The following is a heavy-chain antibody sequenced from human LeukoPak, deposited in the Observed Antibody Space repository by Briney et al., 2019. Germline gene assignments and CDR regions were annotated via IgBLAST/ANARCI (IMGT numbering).Heavy chain of an antibody. J-gene: IGHJ6*03. CDR3: ARSYYGSGSTYYYYYYMDV. CDR1: GGSISSYY. CDR2: IYYSGST. D-gene: IGHD3-10*01. Sequence: PSETLSLTCTVSGGSISSYYWSWIRQSPGKGLEWIGYIYYSGSTNYNPSLKSRVTISVDTSKNQFSLKLSSVTAADTAVYYCARSYYGSGSTYYYYYYMDVWGKGTTVTVSS. V-gene: IGHV4-59*08.